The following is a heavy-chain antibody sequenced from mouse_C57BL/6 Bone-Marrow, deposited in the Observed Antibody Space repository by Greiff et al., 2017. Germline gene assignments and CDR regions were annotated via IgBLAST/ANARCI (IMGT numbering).Heavy chain of an antibody. Sequence: EVQVVESGGGLVKPGGSLKLSCAASGFTFSSYAMSWVRQTPEKRLEWVATISDGGSYTYYPDNVKGRFTISRDNAKNNLYLQMSHLKSEDTAMYYCARRALGSSHGGYFDVWGTGTTVTVSS. CDR3: ARRALGSSHGGYFDV. CDR2: ISDGGSYT. V-gene: IGHV5-4*03. CDR1: GFTFSSYA. J-gene: IGHJ1*03. D-gene: IGHD1-1*01.